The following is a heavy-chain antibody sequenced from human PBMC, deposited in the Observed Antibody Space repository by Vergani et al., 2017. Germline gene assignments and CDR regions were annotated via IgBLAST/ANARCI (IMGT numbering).Heavy chain of an antibody. CDR1: GYTFTSYY. V-gene: IGHV1-18*04. CDR3: ARDPDIVVVPAAPYYYYYYGMDV. Sequence: QVQLVQSGAEVKKPGASVKVSCKASGYTFTSYYLHWVRQAPGQGLEWIGWISAYNGNTNYAQKLQGRVTMTTDTSTSTAYMELRSLRSDDTAVYYCARDPDIVVVPAAPYYYYYYGMDVWGQGTTVTVSS. J-gene: IGHJ6*02. D-gene: IGHD2-2*01. CDR2: ISAYNGNT.